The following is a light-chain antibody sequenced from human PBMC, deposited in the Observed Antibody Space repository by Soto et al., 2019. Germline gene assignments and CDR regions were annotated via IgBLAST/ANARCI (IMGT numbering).Light chain of an antibody. J-gene: IGLJ2*01. CDR3: SSFSSNTLV. CDR2: DVS. V-gene: IGLV2-14*03. Sequence: QSALTQPASVSGSPGQSITISCTGASSDFGRNYVSWYQQQHPGKAPKLIIYDVSNQPSGVSNRFSGSKFDNTASLTISGLQPEDESDYYCSSFSSNTLVFGGGTKLTVL. CDR1: SSDFGRNY.